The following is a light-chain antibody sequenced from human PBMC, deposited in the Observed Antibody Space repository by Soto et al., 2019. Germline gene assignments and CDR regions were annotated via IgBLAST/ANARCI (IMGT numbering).Light chain of an antibody. J-gene: IGLJ1*01. CDR3: SSYTSSRTYI. Sequence: QSALAQPASVSGSPGQSITISCTGTSSDVGGYNYVSWYQQHPGKAPKLIFYDVSNRPSGVSNRFSGSKSDNTASLTISGLQAEDEADYYCSSYTSSRTYIFGTGTKVTVL. CDR2: DVS. CDR1: SSDVGGYNY. V-gene: IGLV2-14*03.